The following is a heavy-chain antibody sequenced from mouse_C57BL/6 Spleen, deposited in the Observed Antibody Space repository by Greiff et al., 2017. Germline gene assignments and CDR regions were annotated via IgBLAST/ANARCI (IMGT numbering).Heavy chain of an antibody. J-gene: IGHJ2*01. CDR3: ARGVTIGYFDY. CDR2: ISYSGST. V-gene: IGHV3-1*01. Sequence: EVKLQESGPGMVKPSQSLSLTCTVTGYSITSGYDWHWIRHFPGNKLEWMGYISYSGSTNYNPSLKSRISITHDTSKNHFFLKLNSVTTEDTATYYCARGVTIGYFDYWGQGTTLTVSS. D-gene: IGHD2-1*01. CDR1: GYSITSGYD.